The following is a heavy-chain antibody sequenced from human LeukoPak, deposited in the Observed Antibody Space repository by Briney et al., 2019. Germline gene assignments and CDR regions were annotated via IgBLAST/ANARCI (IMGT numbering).Heavy chain of an antibody. CDR2: ISGSGGST. D-gene: IGHD6-13*01. J-gene: IGHJ5*02. Sequence: PGGSLRLSCAASGFTFINDWMSWVRQAPGKGLEWVSDISGSGGSTYYADSVKGRFTISRDNSKNTLYLQMNSLRAEDTAVYYCAKDRGGDSSSWYEPNWFDPWGQGTLVTVSS. V-gene: IGHV3-23*01. CDR1: GFTFINDW. CDR3: AKDRGGDSSSWYEPNWFDP.